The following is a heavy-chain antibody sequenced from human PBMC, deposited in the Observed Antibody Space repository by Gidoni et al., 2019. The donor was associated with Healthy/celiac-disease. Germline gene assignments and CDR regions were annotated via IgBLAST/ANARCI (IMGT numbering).Heavy chain of an antibody. CDR2: ISYDGSNK. CDR3: ARDALDYDFWSGYPPGYYSG. D-gene: IGHD3-3*01. Sequence: QGQLVESGGGVVQPGRSLSLSCAASGFTFSRYAMHWVRQAPGKGLGWVAVISYDGSNKYYADSEKGRFTSSRDNSKNTLYLQMNSLRAEDTAVYYCARDALDYDFWSGYPPGYYSG. J-gene: IGHJ6*01. CDR1: GFTFSRYA. V-gene: IGHV3-30-3*01.